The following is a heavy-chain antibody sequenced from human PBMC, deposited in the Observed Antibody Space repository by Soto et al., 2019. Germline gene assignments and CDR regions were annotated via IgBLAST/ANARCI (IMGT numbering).Heavy chain of an antibody. CDR3: ARFTFGGVTSGYFDP. J-gene: IGHJ5*02. CDR1: NDSVSSGSHY. D-gene: IGHD3-16*01. V-gene: IGHV4-61*01. CDR2: MYYSGST. Sequence: SETLSLTCTISNDSVSSGSHYWSWIRQPPGKGLEWIGYMYYSGSTNYNPFLKSRVTISVDTSKNQFSLKLSSVTAVDTAIYYCARFTFGGVTSGYFDPWGQGTLVTVSS.